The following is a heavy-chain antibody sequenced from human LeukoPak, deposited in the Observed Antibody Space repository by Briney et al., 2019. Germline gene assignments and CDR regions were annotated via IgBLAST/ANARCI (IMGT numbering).Heavy chain of an antibody. CDR3: ARRGYDFWSGYEGNWFDP. J-gene: IGHJ5*02. CDR1: GFTFSSYS. D-gene: IGHD3-3*01. CDR2: ISCSSSYI. V-gene: IGHV3-21*01. Sequence: PGGSLRLSCAASGFTFSSYSMNWVRQAPGKGLEWVSSISCSSSYIYYADSVKGRLTISRDNAKNSLYLQMNSLRAEDTAVYYCARRGYDFWSGYEGNWFDPWGQGTLVTVSS.